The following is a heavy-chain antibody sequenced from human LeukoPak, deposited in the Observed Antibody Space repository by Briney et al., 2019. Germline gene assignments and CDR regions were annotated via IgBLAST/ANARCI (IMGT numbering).Heavy chain of an antibody. D-gene: IGHD2-2*01. CDR3: ARTRFPNSFGP. CDR2: ISGSGTTT. V-gene: IGHV3-11*04. CDR1: GFALSDYY. Sequence: PGGSLRLSCAVSGFALSDYYMSWIRQAPGKGLERVSCISGSGTTTYYADSVKGRFTISRDNAKTSLYLQMNSPRGDDTAVYYCARTRFPNSFGPWGQGTLVTVSS. J-gene: IGHJ5*02.